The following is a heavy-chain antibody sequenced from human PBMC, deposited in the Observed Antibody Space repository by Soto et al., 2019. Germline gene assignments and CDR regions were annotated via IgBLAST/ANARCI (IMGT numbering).Heavy chain of an antibody. J-gene: IGHJ4*02. Sequence: QVQLVQSGAEVKKPESSVKVSCKAPGGTFSTYAISWVRQAPGQGLEWMGGIIPMFGTANYAQRFQDRVTVTADESPNTDYMELSSLRSEDTAVYFCASGIQLWLRRINNGYSGWGQGTLVTVSS. CDR2: IIPMFGTA. V-gene: IGHV1-69*12. D-gene: IGHD5-18*01. CDR1: GGTFSTYA. CDR3: ASGIQLWLRRINNGYSG.